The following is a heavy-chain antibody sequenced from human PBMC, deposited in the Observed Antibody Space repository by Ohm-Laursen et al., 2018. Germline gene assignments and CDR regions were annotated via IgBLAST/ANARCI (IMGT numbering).Heavy chain of an antibody. CDR1: GFTFSDYY. J-gene: IGHJ4*02. D-gene: IGHD6-13*01. V-gene: IGHV3-11*01. CDR3: TTNSSRNHKIDY. Sequence: SLRLSCAASGFTFSDYYMSWIRQAPGKGLEWVSYISSSGSTIYYADSVKGRFTISRDNAKNSLYVQMNSLKTEDTAVYYCTTNSSRNHKIDYWGQGTLVTVSS. CDR2: ISSSGSTI.